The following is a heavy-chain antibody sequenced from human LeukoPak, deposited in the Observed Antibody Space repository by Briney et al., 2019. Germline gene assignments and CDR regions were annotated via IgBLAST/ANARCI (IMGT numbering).Heavy chain of an antibody. CDR1: GYSFTSYW. D-gene: IGHD4-11*01. V-gene: IGHV5-51*01. CDR3: ARHVTTVTTSWLDP. Sequence: EESLKISCKGSGYSFTSYWIGWVRQMPGKGLEWMGIIWPGDSNTRYSPSFQGQVTISADRSISTAYLQWNSLKASDTAMYYCARHVTTVTTSWLDPWGQGTLVTVSS. CDR2: IWPGDSNT. J-gene: IGHJ5*02.